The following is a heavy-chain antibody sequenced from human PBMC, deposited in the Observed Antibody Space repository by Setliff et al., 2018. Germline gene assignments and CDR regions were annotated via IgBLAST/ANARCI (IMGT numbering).Heavy chain of an antibody. D-gene: IGHD6-13*01. CDR2: INHSGST. CDR3: ARAPRIAAAGTWSAGYGMDV. Sequence: SETLSLTCAVYGGSFSGYYWSWIRQPPGKGLEWIGEINHSGSTNYNPSLKSRVTISVDTSKNQFSLKLSSVTAADTAVYYCARAPRIAAAGTWSAGYGMDVWGQGTTVTVS. J-gene: IGHJ6*02. CDR1: GGSFSGYY. V-gene: IGHV4-34*01.